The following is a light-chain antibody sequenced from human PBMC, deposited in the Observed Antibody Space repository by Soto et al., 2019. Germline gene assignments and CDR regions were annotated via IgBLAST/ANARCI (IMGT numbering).Light chain of an antibody. J-gene: IGLJ1*01. V-gene: IGLV1-44*01. Sequence: QSVLTQPHSASGTPGQRVTISCSGSSSNIGSNTVNWYQQLPGTAPKLLIYSNNQRPSGVPDRFSGSKSGTSASLAISGLQSEDEADDYCAAWDDSLNGYVFGTGTKVTVL. CDR2: SNN. CDR1: SSNIGSNT. CDR3: AAWDDSLNGYV.